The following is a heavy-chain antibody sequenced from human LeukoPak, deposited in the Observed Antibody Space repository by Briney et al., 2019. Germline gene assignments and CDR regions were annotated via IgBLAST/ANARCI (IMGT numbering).Heavy chain of an antibody. CDR2: IYYTGST. CDR1: GGSISSSSFY. J-gene: IGHJ4*02. V-gene: IGHV4-39*07. D-gene: IGHD5-18*01. Sequence: PSETLSLTRAVSGGSISSSSFYWGWIRQPPGKGLEWVGSIYYTGSTYYNPSLESRVTISVDTPKNQFSLKLNSVTAADTAVYYCASSMVTSTFGYWGQGTLVTVSS. CDR3: ASSMVTSTFGY.